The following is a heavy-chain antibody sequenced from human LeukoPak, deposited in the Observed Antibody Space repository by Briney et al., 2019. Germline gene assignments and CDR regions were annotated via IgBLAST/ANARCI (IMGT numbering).Heavy chain of an antibody. D-gene: IGHD3-22*01. CDR2: IIPILGIA. Sequence: GASVKVSCKASGGTFSSYAISWVRQAPGQGLEWMGRIIPILGIANYAQKFQGRVTITADKSTSTAYMELSSLRSEDTAVYYCARAFSYYDSSADYWGQGTLVTVSS. J-gene: IGHJ4*02. CDR3: ARAFSYYDSSADY. V-gene: IGHV1-69*04. CDR1: GGTFSSYA.